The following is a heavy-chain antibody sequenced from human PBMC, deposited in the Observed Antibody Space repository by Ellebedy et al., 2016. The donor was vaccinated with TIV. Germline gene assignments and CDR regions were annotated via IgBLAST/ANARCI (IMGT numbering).Heavy chain of an antibody. CDR3: AFARKADY. J-gene: IGHJ4*02. V-gene: IGHV3-23*01. Sequence: GESLKISCAASGFTFSIYAMSWVRQAPGKGLEWVSHIRDIDGNTDYADSVKGRFTISRDNSKNTLYLQMNSLRAEDTAVYFCAFARKADYWGQGTLVTVSS. CDR2: IRDIDGNT. CDR1: GFTFSIYA.